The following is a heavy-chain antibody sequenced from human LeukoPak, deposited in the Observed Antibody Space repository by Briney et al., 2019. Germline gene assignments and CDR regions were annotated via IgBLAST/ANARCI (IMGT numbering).Heavy chain of an antibody. D-gene: IGHD3-9*01. Sequence: PSETLSLTCAVYGGSFSGYYWSWIRQPPGKGLEWIGEINHSGSTNYNPSLKSRVTISVDTSKNQFSLKLSSVTAADTAVYYCAREVFDWYSFDYWGQGTLVTVSS. CDR1: GGSFSGYY. CDR3: AREVFDWYSFDY. CDR2: INHSGST. V-gene: IGHV4-34*01. J-gene: IGHJ4*02.